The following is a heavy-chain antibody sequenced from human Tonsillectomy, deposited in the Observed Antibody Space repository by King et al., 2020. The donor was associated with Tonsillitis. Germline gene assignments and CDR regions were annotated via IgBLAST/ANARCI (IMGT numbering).Heavy chain of an antibody. CDR2: IKQDGSDK. D-gene: IGHD3-16*01. Sequence: VQLVASGGGLVQPGGSLSLSCAASGFTFSSYWMSWVRQAPGTGLEWVANIKQDGSDKYYVDSVKGRFTISRDNAKNSLYLQMNSLRAEDTAVYYCARFGGSPTDPDYYYGMDVGGQGTTVTVSS. J-gene: IGHJ6*02. CDR1: GFTFSSYW. V-gene: IGHV3-7*01. CDR3: ARFGGSPTDPDYYYGMDV.